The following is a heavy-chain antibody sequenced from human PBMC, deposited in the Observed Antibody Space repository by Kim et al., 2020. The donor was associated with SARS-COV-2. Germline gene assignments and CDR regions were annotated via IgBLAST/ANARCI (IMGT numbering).Heavy chain of an antibody. J-gene: IGHJ2*01. V-gene: IGHV3-48*02. D-gene: IGHD3-22*01. CDR3: ARDLPYYYDSSGYYYGKWYFDL. Sequence: GGSLRLSCAASGFTFSSYSMNWVRQAPGKGLEWVSYISSSSSTIYYADSVKGRFTISRDNAKNSLYLQMNSLRDEDTAVYYCARDLPYYYDSSGYYYGKWYFDLWGRGTLVTVSS. CDR2: ISSSSSTI. CDR1: GFTFSSYS.